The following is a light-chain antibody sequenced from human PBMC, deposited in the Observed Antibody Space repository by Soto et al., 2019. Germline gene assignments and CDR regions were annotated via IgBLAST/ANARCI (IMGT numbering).Light chain of an antibody. CDR2: AAS. J-gene: IGKJ1*01. CDR1: QDIRND. CDR3: VQEYMYPWT. Sequence: AIQMTQSPSSLSAFVGVRVTISYRASQDIRNDLGGYQQKPGKAPKLLIYAASKLQSGVPSRFSGNGSGTDFTLTISSLQPEDFATYYCVQEYMYPWTFGQGTKVQIK. V-gene: IGKV1-6*01.